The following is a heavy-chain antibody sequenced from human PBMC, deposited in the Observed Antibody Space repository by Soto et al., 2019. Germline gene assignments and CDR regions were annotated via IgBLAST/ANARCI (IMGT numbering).Heavy chain of an antibody. Sequence: SETLSLTCAVYGGSFSGYYWSWIRQPPGKGLEWIGEINQSGRTNYNPSLKSRVTISVDTSKNQFSLKLNYVTAADTAVYYCARKNGYCSSTSCYGDFDIWGQGTMVTVSS. J-gene: IGHJ3*02. D-gene: IGHD2-2*01. CDR3: ARKNGYCSSTSCYGDFDI. CDR1: GGSFSGYY. V-gene: IGHV4-34*01. CDR2: INQSGRT.